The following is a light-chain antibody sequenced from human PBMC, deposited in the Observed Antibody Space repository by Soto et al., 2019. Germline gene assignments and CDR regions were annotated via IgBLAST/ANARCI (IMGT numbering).Light chain of an antibody. CDR1: QSVSSN. J-gene: IGKJ1*01. Sequence: EIVMTQSPATLSVSPGERATLSCRASQSVSSNLAWYQQKPGQAPRLLIYGASTRATGIPARFSGSGSGTEFTLTISSLQPEDFAVYYCQQYKNWPQTFGQGTKVEIK. CDR3: QQYKNWPQT. V-gene: IGKV3-15*01. CDR2: GAS.